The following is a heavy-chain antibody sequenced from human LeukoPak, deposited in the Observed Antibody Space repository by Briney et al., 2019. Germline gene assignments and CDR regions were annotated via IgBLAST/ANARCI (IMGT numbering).Heavy chain of an antibody. CDR1: GGSISSYY. D-gene: IGHD3-10*01. J-gene: IGHJ5*02. CDR2: IYYSGST. Sequence: PSETLSLTCTVSGGSISSYYWSWIRQPPGKGLEWIVYIYYSGSTNYNPSLKSRVTISVDTSKNQFSLKLSSVTAADTAVYYCARRIRGKGRYGSGSFVWFDPWGQGTLVTVSS. V-gene: IGHV4-59*12. CDR3: ARRIRGKGRYGSGSFVWFDP.